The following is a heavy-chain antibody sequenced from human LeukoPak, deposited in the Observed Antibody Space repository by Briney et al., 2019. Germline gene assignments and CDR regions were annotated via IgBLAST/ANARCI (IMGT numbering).Heavy chain of an antibody. CDR1: GYTFTGYY. D-gene: IGHD4-11*01. V-gene: IGHV1-2*02. CDR2: INPNSGGT. CDR3: ARDHLYSRPIDY. J-gene: IGHJ4*02. Sequence: RASVKVSCKASGYTFTGYYMHWVRQAPGQGLEWMGWINPNSGGTNYAQKFQGRVTMTRDTSISTAYMEPSRLRSDDAAVYYCARDHLYSRPIDYWGQGTLVTVSS.